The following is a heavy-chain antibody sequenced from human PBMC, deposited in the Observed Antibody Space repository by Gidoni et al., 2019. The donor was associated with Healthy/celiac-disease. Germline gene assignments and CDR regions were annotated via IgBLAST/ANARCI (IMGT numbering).Heavy chain of an antibody. J-gene: IGHJ4*02. Sequence: EVPLVQPGAEVKKPGESLKISCKGSGYSFTSYWIGWVRQMPGKGLEWMGFIYPVDSDTRYSPSFQGQVTISADKSISTAYLQWSSLKASDTAMYYCASLTPDYDFWIVGSYWGQGTLVTVSS. CDR1: GYSFTSYW. CDR2: IYPVDSDT. V-gene: IGHV5-51*03. CDR3: ASLTPDYDFWIVGSY. D-gene: IGHD3-3*01.